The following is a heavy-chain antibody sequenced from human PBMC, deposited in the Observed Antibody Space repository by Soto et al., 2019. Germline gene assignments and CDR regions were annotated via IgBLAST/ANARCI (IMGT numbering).Heavy chain of an antibody. V-gene: IGHV3-30*18. CDR3: AKEGAAPASPNNWFDP. CDR2: ISYDGSNK. CDR1: GFTFSSYG. D-gene: IGHD6-13*01. Sequence: QVQLVESGGGVVQPGRSLRLSCAASGFTFSSYGMHWVRQAPGKGLEWVAVISYDGSNKYYADSVKGRFTISRDNSKNTLYLQMNSLRAEDTAVYYCAKEGAAPASPNNWFDPWGQGTLVTVSS. J-gene: IGHJ5*02.